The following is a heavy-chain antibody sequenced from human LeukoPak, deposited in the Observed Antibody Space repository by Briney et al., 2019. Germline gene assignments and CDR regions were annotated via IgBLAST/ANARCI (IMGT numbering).Heavy chain of an antibody. CDR3: ARQGGGYDSGLDY. V-gene: IGHV4-34*01. D-gene: IGHD5-12*01. CDR2: INHSGST. J-gene: IGHJ4*02. Sequence: PSETLSLTCAVYGGSFSGYYWSWIRQPPGKGLEWIGEINHSGSTNYNPSLKSRVTISVDTSKNQFSLKLSSVTAADTAVYYCARQGGGYDSGLDYWGQGTLVTVSS. CDR1: GGSFSGYY.